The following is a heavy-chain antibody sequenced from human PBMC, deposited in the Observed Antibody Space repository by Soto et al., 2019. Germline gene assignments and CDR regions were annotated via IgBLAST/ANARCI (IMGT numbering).Heavy chain of an antibody. V-gene: IGHV3-15*07. CDR3: TTDFPLYSSSWYPPFDY. J-gene: IGHJ4*02. CDR1: GFTFSNAW. CDR2: IKSKTDGGTT. Sequence: EVQLVESGGGLVKPGGSLRLSCAASGFTFSNAWMNWVRQAPGKGLEWVGRIKSKTDGGTTDYAAPVKGRFTISRDDSKNTLYLQMNSLETEDTAVYYCTTDFPLYSSSWYPPFDYWGQGTLVTVSS. D-gene: IGHD6-13*01.